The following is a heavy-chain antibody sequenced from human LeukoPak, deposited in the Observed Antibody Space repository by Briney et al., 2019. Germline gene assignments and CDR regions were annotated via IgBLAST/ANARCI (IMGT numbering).Heavy chain of an antibody. V-gene: IGHV3-66*01. J-gene: IGHJ5*02. CDR3: AREDAGWFDP. CDR2: IYSGDTT. Sequence: GGSLRLSCAASGFTVSTNYMSWVPQAPGKGLEWVSVIYSGDTTFYADSVRGKFTISRDNSKNTLYLQMNSLRAEDTAVYYCAREDAGWFDPWGQGTLVTVSS. CDR1: GFTVSTNY.